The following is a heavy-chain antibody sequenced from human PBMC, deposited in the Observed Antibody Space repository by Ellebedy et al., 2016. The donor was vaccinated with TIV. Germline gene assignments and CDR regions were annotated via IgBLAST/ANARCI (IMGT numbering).Heavy chain of an antibody. CDR2: INPNSGGT. D-gene: IGHD3-10*01. V-gene: IGHV1-2*04. Sequence: AASVKVSCKASGYTFTAYYMHWVRQAPGQGLEWMGWINPNSGGTNYAQKFQGWVTMTRDTSISTAYMELSRLRSYDTAVYYCARGYYASGSYPASDIWGQGTMVTVSS. CDR3: ARGYYASGSYPASDI. CDR1: GYTFTAYY. J-gene: IGHJ3*02.